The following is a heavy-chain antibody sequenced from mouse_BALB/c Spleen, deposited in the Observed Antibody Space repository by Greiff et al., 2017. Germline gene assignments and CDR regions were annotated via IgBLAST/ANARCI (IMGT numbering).Heavy chain of an antibody. D-gene: IGHD2-14*01. V-gene: IGHV1-7*01. Sequence: QVQLQQSGAELAKPGASVKMSCKASGYTFTSYWMHWVKQRPGQGLEWIGYINPSTGYTEYNQKFKDKATLTADKSSSTAYMQLSSLTSEDSAVYYCARRRYDGDYFDYWGQGTTLTVSS. J-gene: IGHJ2*01. CDR2: INPSTGYT. CDR3: ARRRYDGDYFDY. CDR1: GYTFTSYW.